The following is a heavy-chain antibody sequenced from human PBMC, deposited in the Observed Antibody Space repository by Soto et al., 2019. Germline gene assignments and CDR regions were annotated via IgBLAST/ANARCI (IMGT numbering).Heavy chain of an antibody. CDR2: IYYSGST. J-gene: IGHJ3*02. D-gene: IGHD3-16*01. V-gene: IGHV4-59*08. CDR1: GGSISSYY. CDR3: ARRWGGTFDI. Sequence: QVQLQESGPGLVKPSETLSLTCTVSGGSISSYYWSWIRQPPGKGLEWIGYIYYSGSTNYNPSLKSRDTISVDTSKNQFSLKLSSVTAADTAVYYRARRWGGTFDIWGQGTMVTVSS.